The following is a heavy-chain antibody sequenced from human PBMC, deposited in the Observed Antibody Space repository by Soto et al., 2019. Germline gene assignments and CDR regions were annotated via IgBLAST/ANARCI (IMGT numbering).Heavy chain of an antibody. CDR2: IDPSDSYT. CDR3: ARRGLYVDTAMAFDY. J-gene: IGHJ4*02. CDR1: GYSFTSYW. Sequence: LKISCKGSGYSFTSYWISWVRQMPGKGLEWMGRIDPSDSYTNYSPSFQGHVTISADKSISTAYLQWSSLKASDTAMYYCARRGLYVDTAMAFDYWGQGTLVTVSS. D-gene: IGHD5-18*01. V-gene: IGHV5-10-1*01.